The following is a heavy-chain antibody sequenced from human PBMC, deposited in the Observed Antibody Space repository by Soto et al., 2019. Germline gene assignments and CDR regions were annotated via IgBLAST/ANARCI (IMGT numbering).Heavy chain of an antibody. CDR3: GKGIWGPGIIGFNWVDP. CDR1: GGSITSGGYY. J-gene: IGHJ5*02. D-gene: IGHD2-15*01. CDR2: IYYGGIT. Sequence: QVQLQESGPGLVKPSQTLSLTCSVSGGSITSGGYYWNWIRQHPGKGLEWIGYIYYGGITYYNPSLKRRITISVNTSKNQFPLKLSSAAAADTAMDYCGKGIWGPGIIGFNWVDPWGQGTLVTVSS. V-gene: IGHV4-31*03.